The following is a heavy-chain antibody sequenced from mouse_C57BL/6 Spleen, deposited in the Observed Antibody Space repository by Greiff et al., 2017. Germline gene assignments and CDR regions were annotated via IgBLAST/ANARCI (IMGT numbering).Heavy chain of an antibody. CDR2: ISSGSSTI. J-gene: IGHJ2*01. Sequence: DVKLVESGGGLVKPGGSLKLSCAASGFTFSDYGMHWVRQAPEKGLEWVAYISSGSSTIYYADTVKGRFTISRDNAKNTLFLQMTSLRAEDTAMYYCAMGDYFDYWSQGTTLTVSS. CDR3: AMGDYFDY. V-gene: IGHV5-17*01. CDR1: GFTFSDYG.